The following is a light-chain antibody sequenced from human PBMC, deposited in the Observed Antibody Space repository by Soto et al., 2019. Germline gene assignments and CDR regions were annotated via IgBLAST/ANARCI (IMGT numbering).Light chain of an antibody. V-gene: IGKV3-20*01. Sequence: EIVMTQSPATLSVSPGERATLSCRASQSVSSTYLAWYRQQPGQXHRLLMSGTSNRATGTPDRFSGSGSGTDFTLTISRLEPEDFAVYYCQQYGSPPITFGQGTRLEIK. J-gene: IGKJ5*01. CDR1: QSVSSTY. CDR2: GTS. CDR3: QQYGSPPIT.